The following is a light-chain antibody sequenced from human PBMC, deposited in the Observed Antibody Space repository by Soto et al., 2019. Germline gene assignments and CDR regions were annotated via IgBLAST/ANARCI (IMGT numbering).Light chain of an antibody. Sequence: EIVLTQSPGTLSLSPGERATLSCRASQSVSSSYLAWYQQKPGQAPRLLIYGASSRATGTPDRFSGSGSGTDFTLTISRLEPEDFAVYYCQQYGSSFWTFGQGTKVDIK. CDR1: QSVSSSY. J-gene: IGKJ1*01. CDR3: QQYGSSFWT. V-gene: IGKV3-20*01. CDR2: GAS.